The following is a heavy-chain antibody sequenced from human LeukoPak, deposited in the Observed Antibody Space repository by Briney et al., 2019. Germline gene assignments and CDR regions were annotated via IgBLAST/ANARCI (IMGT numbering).Heavy chain of an antibody. Sequence: GGSLRLSCAASEFTFSTYSMNWVCQAPGKGLEWGSSITTNYVYYGDSVKGRFTVSRDNAKNSMDLQMNSLRAEDTAVYYCAKDHDYGAHFDYWGQGTLVTVSS. V-gene: IGHV3-21*01. CDR3: AKDHDYGAHFDY. D-gene: IGHD4-17*01. CDR2: ITTNYV. J-gene: IGHJ4*02. CDR1: EFTFSTYS.